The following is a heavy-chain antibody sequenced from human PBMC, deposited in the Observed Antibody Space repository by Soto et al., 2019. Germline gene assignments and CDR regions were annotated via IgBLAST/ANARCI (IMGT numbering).Heavy chain of an antibody. CDR1: AASFSKYY. V-gene: IGHV4-59*01. J-gene: IGHJ4*02. Sequence: PSETLSLTCTVSAASFSKYYWSWIRQPPGKRLEWIGYVYYSVTTNYNPSLKSRVTISVDLSKNQFSLRLSSVTTADTALYYCARTTAVPNTLRSRYFFDYWGQGTLVTV. D-gene: IGHD4-17*01. CDR2: VYYSVTT. CDR3: ARTTAVPNTLRSRYFFDY.